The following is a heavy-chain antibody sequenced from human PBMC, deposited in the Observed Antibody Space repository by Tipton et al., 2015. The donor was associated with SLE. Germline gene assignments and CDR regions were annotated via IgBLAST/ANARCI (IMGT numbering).Heavy chain of an antibody. CDR2: IHYSGST. Sequence: GLVKPSETLSLTCSVSGGSISSRSHYWGWIRQPPGKGLEWIGSIHYSGSTYDNPSLKSRVTISVDKSKNQFSLKLTSVTAADTAVYYCARGCSSSTCEPFYFFGMDVWGQGTTVTVSS. J-gene: IGHJ6*02. V-gene: IGHV4-39*07. CDR3: ARGCSSSTCEPFYFFGMDV. CDR1: GGSISSRSHY. D-gene: IGHD2-2*01.